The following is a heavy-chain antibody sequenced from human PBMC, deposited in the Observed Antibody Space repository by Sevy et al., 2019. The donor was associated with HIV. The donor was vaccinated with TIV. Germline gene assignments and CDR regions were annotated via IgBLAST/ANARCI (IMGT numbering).Heavy chain of an antibody. J-gene: IGHJ6*02. V-gene: IGHV3-74*01. CDR1: GFTFSSYW. CDR3: RTERPPDIVVVVAAGMDV. CDR2: INSDGSST. D-gene: IGHD2-15*01. Sequence: GGSLRLSCAASGFTFSSYWMHWVRQAPGKGLVWISRINSDGSSTSYADSVKGRFTISRDNAKNMLYLQMNSLRAEDTAVYYCRTERPPDIVVVVAAGMDVWGQGTTVTVSS.